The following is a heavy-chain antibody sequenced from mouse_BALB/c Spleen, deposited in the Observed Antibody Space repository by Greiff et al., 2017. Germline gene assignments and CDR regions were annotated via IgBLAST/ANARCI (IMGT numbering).Heavy chain of an antibody. CDR3: ARYGARAMDY. V-gene: IGHV5-6*01. CDR1: GFTFSSYG. D-gene: IGHD1-2*01. Sequence: EVKVVESGGDLVKPGGSLKLSCAASGFTFSSYGMSWVRQTPDKRLEWVATISSGGSYTYYPDSVKGRFTISRDNAKNTLYLQMSSLKSEDTAMYYCARYGARAMDYWGQGTSVTVSS. J-gene: IGHJ4*01. CDR2: ISSGGSYT.